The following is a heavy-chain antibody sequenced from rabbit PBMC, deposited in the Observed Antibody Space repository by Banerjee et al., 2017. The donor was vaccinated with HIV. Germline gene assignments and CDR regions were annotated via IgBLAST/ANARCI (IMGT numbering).Heavy chain of an antibody. CDR1: GFPFSSHYY. CDR2: IDIGSGGST. J-gene: IGHJ3*01. V-gene: IGHV1S40*01. D-gene: IGHD1-1*01. Sequence: QQLVESGGGLVKPGASLTLTCKASGFPFSSHYYTCWVRQAPGKGLEWIACIDIGSGGSTWYASWAKGRFTISKTSSTTVTLQMTSLTAADTATYFCARDTNNHGRLTRLDLWGPGTLVTVS. CDR3: ARDTNNHGRLTRLDL.